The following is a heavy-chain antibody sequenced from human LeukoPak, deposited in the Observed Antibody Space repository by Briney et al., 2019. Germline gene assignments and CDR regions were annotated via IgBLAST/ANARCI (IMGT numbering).Heavy chain of an antibody. CDR2: MNPNSGNT. J-gene: IGHJ5*02. CDR3: ARGAAVTHSSSSRNWFDP. V-gene: IGHV1-8*01. D-gene: IGHD6-6*01. CDR1: GYTFTSYD. Sequence: ASVKVSCKASGYTFTSYDINWVRQATGQGLEWMGWMNPNSGNTGYAQKFQGRVTMTRNTSISTAYMELSSLRSEDTAVYYCARGAAVTHSSSSRNWFDPWGQGTLVTVSS.